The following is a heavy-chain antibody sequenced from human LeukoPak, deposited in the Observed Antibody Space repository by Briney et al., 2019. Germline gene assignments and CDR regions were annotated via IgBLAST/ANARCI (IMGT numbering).Heavy chain of an antibody. Sequence: SETLSLTCTVSGDSISRSTYYWAWNRQPPGKGLEWIGSVYYGRSPYFNPSLESRATISVDTSKNHFSLKMSSVTAADTAVYYCARSSGTGTFSYWGQGTLVTVSS. CDR2: VYYGRSP. J-gene: IGHJ4*02. CDR3: ARSSGTGTFSY. D-gene: IGHD6-25*01. V-gene: IGHV4-39*02. CDR1: GDSISRSTYY.